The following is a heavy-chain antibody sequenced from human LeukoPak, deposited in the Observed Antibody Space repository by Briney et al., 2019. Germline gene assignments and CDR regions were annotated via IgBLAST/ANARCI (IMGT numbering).Heavy chain of an antibody. V-gene: IGHV5-51*01. CDR3: ARLIVGAINPPWYYMDV. D-gene: IGHD1-26*01. Sequence: GESLKISCKGSGYSFTSYWIGWVRQMPGKGLEWMGIIYPGDSDTRYSPSFQGQVTISADKSISTAYLQWSSLKASDTAMYYCARLIVGAINPPWYYMDVWGKGTTVTVSS. J-gene: IGHJ6*03. CDR1: GYSFTSYW. CDR2: IYPGDSDT.